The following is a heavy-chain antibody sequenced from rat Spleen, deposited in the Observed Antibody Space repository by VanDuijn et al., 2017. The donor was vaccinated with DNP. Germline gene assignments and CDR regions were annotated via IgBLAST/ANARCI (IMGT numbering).Heavy chain of an antibody. D-gene: IGHD1-2*01. CDR3: ARSPETSYIYFPWAY. J-gene: IGHJ3*01. CDR2: ISSGGST. V-gene: IGHV2S12*01. Sequence: QVQLKESGPGLVQPSQTLSLTCTVSGFFLTSYGVSWVRQSPGKGLEWIAGISSGGSTFYNSVFKSRLSISRDTSKSQVFLKMNSLQTEDTATYYCARSPETSYIYFPWAYWGQGTLVIVSS. CDR1: GFFLTSYG.